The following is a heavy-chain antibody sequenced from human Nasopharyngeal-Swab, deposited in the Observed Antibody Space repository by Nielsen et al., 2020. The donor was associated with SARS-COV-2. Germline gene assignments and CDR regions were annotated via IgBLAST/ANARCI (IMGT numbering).Heavy chain of an antibody. CDR1: GFTFSSYA. Sequence: GESLKISCVASGFTFSSYAMNWVRQAPGKGLEWVSAISRTYSTYYADSVRGRFPVSRDNSKNTLYLQMSSLRAEDTAVYYCAKGTGMTYRAIDYWGQGTLVTASS. D-gene: IGHD1-14*01. J-gene: IGHJ4*02. CDR2: ISRTYST. CDR3: AKGTGMTYRAIDY. V-gene: IGHV3-23*01.